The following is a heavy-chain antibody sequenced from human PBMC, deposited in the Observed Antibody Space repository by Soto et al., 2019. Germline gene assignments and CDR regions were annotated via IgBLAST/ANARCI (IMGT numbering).Heavy chain of an antibody. J-gene: IGHJ6*02. CDR1: GGTFSSYA. V-gene: IGHV1-69*12. CDR2: IIPIFGTA. Sequence: QVQLVQSGSEVKKPGSSVKVSCKASGGTFSSYAISWVRQAPGQGLEWMGGIIPIFGTANYAQKFHGRVTITADESSRTAYMELSSMRSEDTAVYYCAREHSSGPPLDVWGQGTTVTVSS. D-gene: IGHD6-19*01. CDR3: AREHSSGPPLDV.